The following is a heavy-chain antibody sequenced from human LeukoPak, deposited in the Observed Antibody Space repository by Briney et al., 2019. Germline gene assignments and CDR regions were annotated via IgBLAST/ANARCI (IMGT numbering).Heavy chain of an antibody. CDR2: SRNKANSYTT. D-gene: IGHD6-13*01. J-gene: IGHJ4*02. Sequence: GSLRLSCAASGFTFSDHYMDRVRQAPGKGLEWVGRSRNKANSYTTEYAASVKGRFTISRDDSKSSLYLQMNSLKTEDTSVYYCTRVYSSSWSGSYFDYWGQGTLVTVSS. V-gene: IGHV3-72*01. CDR1: GFTFSDHY. CDR3: TRVYSSSWSGSYFDY.